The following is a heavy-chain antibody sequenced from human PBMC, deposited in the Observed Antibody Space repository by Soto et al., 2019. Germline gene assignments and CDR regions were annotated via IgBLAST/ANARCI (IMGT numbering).Heavy chain of an antibody. D-gene: IGHD4-4*01. V-gene: IGHV1-46*01. Sequence: RASVKVSCKASGYTFTSYYMHWVRQAPGQGLEWMGIINPSGGSTSYAQKFQGRVTMTRDTSTSTVYMELSSLRSEDTAVYYCARAGTVSPDYYYYYGMDVWGQGTTVTVSS. CDR3: ARAGTVSPDYYYYYGMDV. CDR1: GYTFTSYY. J-gene: IGHJ6*02. CDR2: INPSGGST.